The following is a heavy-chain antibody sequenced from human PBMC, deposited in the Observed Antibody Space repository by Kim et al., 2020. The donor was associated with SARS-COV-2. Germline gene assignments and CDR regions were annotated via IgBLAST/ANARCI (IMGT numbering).Heavy chain of an antibody. CDR1: GFTFSSYA. Sequence: GGSLRLSCAASGFTFSSYAMHWVRQAPGKGLEWGAVISYDGSNKYYADSVKGRFTISRDNSKNTLYLQMNSLRAEDTAVYYCAREAKIKYNDYWGQGTLV. CDR3: AREAKIKYNDY. CDR2: ISYDGSNK. V-gene: IGHV3-30*04. D-gene: IGHD1-1*01. J-gene: IGHJ4*02.